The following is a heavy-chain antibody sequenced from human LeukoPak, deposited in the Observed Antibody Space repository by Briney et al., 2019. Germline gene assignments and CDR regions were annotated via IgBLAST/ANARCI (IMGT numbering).Heavy chain of an antibody. CDR2: INHSGST. D-gene: IGHD1-1*01. V-gene: IGHV4-34*01. CDR3: AGRRRGYNWFDP. Sequence: PSETLSLTCAVYGGSFSGYYWSWIRQPPGKGLEWIGEINHSGSTNYNPSLKSRVTISVDTSKNQFSLKLSSVTAADTAVYYCAGRRRGYNWFDPWGQGTLATVSS. CDR1: GGSFSGYY. J-gene: IGHJ5*02.